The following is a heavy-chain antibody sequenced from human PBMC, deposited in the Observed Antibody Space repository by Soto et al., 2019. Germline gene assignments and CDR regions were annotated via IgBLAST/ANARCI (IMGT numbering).Heavy chain of an antibody. J-gene: IGHJ4*02. CDR3: AKDLIRGDGYVDFDY. CDR2: IYAGGTTT. V-gene: IGHV3-23*03. Sequence: EVELLESGGGLVQPGGSLRLSCAASGFIFSNYAMFWVRQAPGKGLDWVSTIYAGGTTTHYADSVKGRFTISRDNSNNRLYLQRNNLRAEDTAVYFCAKDLIRGDGYVDFDYWGQGTLVTVSS. CDR1: GFIFSNYA. D-gene: IGHD3-10*01.